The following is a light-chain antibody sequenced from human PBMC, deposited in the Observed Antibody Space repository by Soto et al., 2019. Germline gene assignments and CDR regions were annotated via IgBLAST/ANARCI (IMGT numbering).Light chain of an antibody. CDR1: SSDVGGYDY. Sequence: SALTQPPAASGFPGQSVTISCTGTSSDVGGYDYVSWYQQHPGKAPKVMIYEVSRRPSGVPDRFSGSKSGNTASLTVSGLQADDEADYYCSSYRSGSTPYVFGTGTKVTVL. V-gene: IGLV2-8*01. CDR2: EVS. CDR3: SSYRSGSTPYV. J-gene: IGLJ1*01.